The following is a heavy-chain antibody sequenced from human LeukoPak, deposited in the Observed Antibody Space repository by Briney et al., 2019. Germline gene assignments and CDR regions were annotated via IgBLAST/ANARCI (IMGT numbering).Heavy chain of an antibody. Sequence: GASVTVSCMGSGYTFTGYYMHWVGQAPGQGREWMGYINPISRGTNHPQQFPGPFTVTRHTSISTAYMELSRLRSDDTAVYYCPTPLIDYYYHIHVWGQGTTVTVSS. V-gene: IGHV1-2*02. J-gene: IGHJ6*02. CDR3: PTPLIDYYYHIHV. CDR1: GYTFTGYY. CDR2: INPISRGT. D-gene: IGHD3-16*01.